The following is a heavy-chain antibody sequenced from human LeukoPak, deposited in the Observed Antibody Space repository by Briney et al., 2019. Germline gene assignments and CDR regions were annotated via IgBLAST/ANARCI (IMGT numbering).Heavy chain of an antibody. CDR1: GFTFSSYC. D-gene: IGHD3-10*01. CDR2: SSSSSSDI. CDR3: ARDYYGPVQN. J-gene: IGHJ4*02. V-gene: IGHV3-21*01. Sequence: GGSLRLSCASSGFTFSSYCMNWVRQAPGRGLECDSSSSSSSSDIYYADSEKGRHTISRDIAKNSQYLQMNSLRAEHTAVYYCARDYYGPVQNWGQRTLVSVSS.